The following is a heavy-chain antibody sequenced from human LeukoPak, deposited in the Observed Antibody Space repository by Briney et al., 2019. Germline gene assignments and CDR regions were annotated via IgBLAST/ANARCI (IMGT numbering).Heavy chain of an antibody. CDR3: ARISGWYCDY. CDR2: ISGSGGST. V-gene: IGHV3-23*01. Sequence: PGGSLRLSCAASGFIFSSYAMSWVRQAPGKGLEWVSTISGSGGSTYYADSVKGRFTISRDNSKNSLYLQMNSLRAEDTAVYYCARISGWYCDYWGQGTLVTVSS. CDR1: GFIFSSYA. D-gene: IGHD6-19*01. J-gene: IGHJ4*02.